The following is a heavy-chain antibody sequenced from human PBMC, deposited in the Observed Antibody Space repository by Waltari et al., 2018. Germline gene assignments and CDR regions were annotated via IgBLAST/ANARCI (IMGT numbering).Heavy chain of an antibody. D-gene: IGHD5-18*01. J-gene: IGHJ6*02. CDR2: IIPIFGTA. Sequence: QVQLVQSGAEVKKPGSSVTVSCKASGGTFSSYAISWVRQAPGHGLEWMGGIIPIFGTANYAQKFQGRVTITADESTSTAYMELSSLRSEDTAVYYCARVPVDTAMDLYYYYGMDVWGQGTTVTVSS. CDR3: ARVPVDTAMDLYYYYGMDV. CDR1: GGTFSSYA. V-gene: IGHV1-69*01.